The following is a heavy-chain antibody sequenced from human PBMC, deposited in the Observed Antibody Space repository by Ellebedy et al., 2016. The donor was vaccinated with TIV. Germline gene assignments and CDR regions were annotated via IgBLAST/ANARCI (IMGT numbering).Heavy chain of an antibody. D-gene: IGHD3-22*01. J-gene: IGHJ4*02. CDR1: GGSFSGYY. CDR2: INHSGST. Sequence: SETLSLTXAVYGGSFSGYYWSWIRQTPGEGLEWIGEINHSGSTNNNPSLKSRVTISVDTSKNQFSLKLKSVAAADTGIYYCARGGVGDYSDSSSGYDSWGQGTLVSVSS. CDR3: ARGGVGDYSDSSSGYDS. V-gene: IGHV4-34*01.